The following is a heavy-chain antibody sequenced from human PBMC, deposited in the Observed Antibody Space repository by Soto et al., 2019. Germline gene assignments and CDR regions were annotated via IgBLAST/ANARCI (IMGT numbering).Heavy chain of an antibody. CDR2: IIPIFGTA. CDR1: GGTFSSYA. J-gene: IGHJ1*01. V-gene: IGHV1-69*12. D-gene: IGHD2-2*01. CDR3: ASVSTNSKWMESDEYFQH. Sequence: QVQLVQSGAEVKKPGSSVKVSCKASGGTFSSYAISWVRQAPGQGLEWMGGIIPIFGTANYAQKFQGRVTITADESTSTAYMELSSLRSEDTAVYYCASVSTNSKWMESDEYFQHWGQGTLVTVSS.